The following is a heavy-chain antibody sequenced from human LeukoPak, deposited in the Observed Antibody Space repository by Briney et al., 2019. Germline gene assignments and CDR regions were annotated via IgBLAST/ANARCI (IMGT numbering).Heavy chain of an antibody. J-gene: IGHJ4*02. V-gene: IGHV4-39*07. CDR3: ARRGYYDSSGYYYPYYFDY. CDR1: GGSISSSSYY. D-gene: IGHD3-22*01. Sequence: SETLSLTCTVSGGSISSSSYYWGWIRQPPGKGLEWIGSIYYSGSTYYNPSLKSRVTISVDTSKNQFSLKLSSVTAADTAVYYCARRGYYDSSGYYYPYYFDYWGQGTLVTASS. CDR2: IYYSGST.